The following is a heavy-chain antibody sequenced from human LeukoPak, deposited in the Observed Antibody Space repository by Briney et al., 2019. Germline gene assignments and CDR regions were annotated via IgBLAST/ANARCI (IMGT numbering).Heavy chain of an antibody. CDR3: ASRHSKQQPYYYYMDI. D-gene: IGHD6-13*01. CDR2: IYSNGDT. V-gene: IGHV4-61*02. J-gene: IGHJ6*03. Sequence: TSETLSLTCTVSGDSISSGSYYWSWIRQPAGKGLEWIERIYSNGDTKFNPSLKSRVTISLDTSKNQFSLKLSTATAADTAVYYCASRHSKQQPYYYYMDIWGKGTTVTVSS. CDR1: GDSISSGSYY.